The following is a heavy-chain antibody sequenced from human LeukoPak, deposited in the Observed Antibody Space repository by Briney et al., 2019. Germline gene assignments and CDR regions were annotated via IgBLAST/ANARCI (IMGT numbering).Heavy chain of an antibody. D-gene: IGHD3-10*01. CDR2: ISAYNGNK. J-gene: IGHJ5*02. CDR1: GYTFTLYG. Sequence: ASVKVSCKASGYTFTLYGITWVRQAPGQGLEWMGWISAYNGNKNYAQKFQGRVTMTTDTSTSTAYMELRSLRSDDTAVYFCARSPHIWFAERGWFDPWGQGTLVTVSS. V-gene: IGHV1-18*01. CDR3: ARSPHIWFAERGWFDP.